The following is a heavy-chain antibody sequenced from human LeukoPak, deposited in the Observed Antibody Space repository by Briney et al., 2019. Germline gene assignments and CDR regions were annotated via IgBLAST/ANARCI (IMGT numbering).Heavy chain of an antibody. CDR3: ARVAGFGELLSNWFDP. CDR1: GYTFTSYG. J-gene: IGHJ5*02. V-gene: IGHV1-18*01. CDR2: ISAYNGNT. D-gene: IGHD3-10*01. Sequence: ASVKVSCKASGYTFTSYGISWVRQAPGQGLEWMGWISAYNGNTNYAQKLQGRVTMTTDTSTSTAYMELRSLRSDGTAVYYCARVAGFGELLSNWFDPWGQGTLVTVSS.